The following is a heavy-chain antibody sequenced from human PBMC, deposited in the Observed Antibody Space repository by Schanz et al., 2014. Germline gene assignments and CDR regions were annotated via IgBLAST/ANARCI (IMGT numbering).Heavy chain of an antibody. CDR1: GYTFTNYG. Sequence: QVQLVQSGSELKKPGASVKVSCETSGYTFTNYGVSWVRQAPGQGLEWMGWISPYNGDTNFAQQFQGRVTMTTDTSTNTAYMELRTLRSDDTAVYYCARDPYGSGDAFDIWGQGTMVTVSS. J-gene: IGHJ3*02. CDR2: ISPYNGDT. CDR3: ARDPYGSGDAFDI. V-gene: IGHV1-18*01. D-gene: IGHD3-10*01.